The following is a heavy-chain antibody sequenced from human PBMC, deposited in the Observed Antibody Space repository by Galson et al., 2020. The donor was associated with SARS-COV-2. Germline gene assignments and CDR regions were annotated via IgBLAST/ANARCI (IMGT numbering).Heavy chain of an antibody. V-gene: IGHV2-5*02. Sequence: SGPTLVKPTQTLTLTCTFTGFSLSTTGVGVGWIRQPPAKTLDWLALIYLDDDKRYSPSLKSRLTITNDTSKNQVVLTMTNMDPVDTATYYGAHRRIGGLRGGFDYWGQGTLVTVSS. CDR1: GFSLSTTGVG. D-gene: IGHD3-3*01. CDR3: AHRRIGGLRGGFDY. CDR2: IYLDDDK. J-gene: IGHJ4*02.